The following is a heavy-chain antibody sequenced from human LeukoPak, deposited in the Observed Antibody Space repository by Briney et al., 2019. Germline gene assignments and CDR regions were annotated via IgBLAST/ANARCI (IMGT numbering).Heavy chain of an antibody. J-gene: IGHJ4*02. D-gene: IGHD2-15*01. CDR3: AKEDLHVVVAATFDY. CDR1: GFTFSSYS. V-gene: IGHV3-23*01. Sequence: GGSLRLSCAASGFTFSSYSMNWVRQAPGKGLEWVSAISGSGGSTYYADSVKGRFTIPRDNSKNTLYLQMNSLRAEDTAVYYCAKEDLHVVVAATFDYWGQGTLVTVSS. CDR2: ISGSGGST.